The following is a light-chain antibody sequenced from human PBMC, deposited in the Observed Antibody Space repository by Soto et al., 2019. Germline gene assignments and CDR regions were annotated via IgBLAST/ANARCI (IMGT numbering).Light chain of an antibody. V-gene: IGKV3-15*01. CDR1: QSVSSD. CDR2: GAS. CDR3: HQYNNWPPYT. Sequence: EIVMTQSPATLSVSPGERVTLSCGASQSVSSDLAWYQQKPGQAPRLLIYGASTRATGIPARFSGSGSGTDFTLAISSLQSEDFAIYYCHQYNNWPPYTFGQGTKV. J-gene: IGKJ2*01.